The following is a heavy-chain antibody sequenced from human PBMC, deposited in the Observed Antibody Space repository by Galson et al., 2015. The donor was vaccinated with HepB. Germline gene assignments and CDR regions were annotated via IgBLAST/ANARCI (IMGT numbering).Heavy chain of an antibody. V-gene: IGHV1-2*02. CDR2: INPNSGGT. D-gene: IGHD6-13*01. CDR3: AREAPGIAAAASSRGWFDP. CDR1: GYTLTGYY. Sequence: SVKVSCKASGYTLTGYYMHWVRQAPGQGLEWMGWINPNSGGTNYAQKFQGRVTMTRDTSISTAYMELSRLRSDDTAVYYCAREAPGIAAAASSRGWFDPWGQGTLVTVSS. J-gene: IGHJ5*02.